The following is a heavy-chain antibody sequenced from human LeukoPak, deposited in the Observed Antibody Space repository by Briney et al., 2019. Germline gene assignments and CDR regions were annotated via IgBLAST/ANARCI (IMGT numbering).Heavy chain of an antibody. J-gene: IGHJ3*02. CDR2: IIPIFGTA. D-gene: IGHD6-13*01. CDR3: ARDSSSWYAFDI. Sequence: GASVKVSCKASGGTFSSYAISWVRQAPGQGLEWMRGIIPIFGTANYAQKFQGRVTITADESTSTAYMELSSLRSEDTAVYYCARDSSSWYAFDIWGQGTMVTVSS. CDR1: GGTFSSYA. V-gene: IGHV1-69*13.